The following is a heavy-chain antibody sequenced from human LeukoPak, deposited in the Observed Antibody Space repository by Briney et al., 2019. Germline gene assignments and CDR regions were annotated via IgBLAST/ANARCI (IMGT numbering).Heavy chain of an antibody. CDR3: ARYYDSSGYYPTIDY. D-gene: IGHD3-22*01. CDR1: GFTFSSYG. Sequence: AGGSLRLSCAASGFTFSSYGMHWARQAPGKGLEWVAVIWYDGSNKYYADSVKGRFTISRDNSKNTLYLQMNSLRAEDTAVYYCARYYDSSGYYPTIDYWGQGTLVTVSS. V-gene: IGHV3-33*01. J-gene: IGHJ4*02. CDR2: IWYDGSNK.